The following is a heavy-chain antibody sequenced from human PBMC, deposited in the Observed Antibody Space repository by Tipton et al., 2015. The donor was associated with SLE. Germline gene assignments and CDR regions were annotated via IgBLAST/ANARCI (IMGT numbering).Heavy chain of an antibody. CDR2: INHSGST. J-gene: IGHJ3*02. D-gene: IGHD3-3*01. Sequence: TLSLTCAVYGGSFSGYYWSWIRQPPGKGLEWIGEINHSGSTNYNPSLKSRVTISVDTSKNQFSLKLSSVTAADTAVYYCARGWILRFLEERSDAVDIWGQGTMVSVSS. CDR3: ARGWILRFLEERSDAVDI. V-gene: IGHV4-34*01. CDR1: GGSFSGYY.